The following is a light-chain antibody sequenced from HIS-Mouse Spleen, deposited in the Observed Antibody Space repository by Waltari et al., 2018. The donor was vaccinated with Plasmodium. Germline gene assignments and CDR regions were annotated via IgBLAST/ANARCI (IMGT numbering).Light chain of an antibody. Sequence: SYVLTQPPSVSVAPGQMARITCGGNNLGSKSVHWYQQKPGQAPVLVVYDDSDRPSGFPARFSGSNSGNTATLTISRVEAGDEADYYCQVWDSSSDHYVFGTGTKVTVL. CDR3: QVWDSSSDHYV. CDR2: DDS. V-gene: IGLV3-21*02. CDR1: NLGSKS. J-gene: IGLJ1*01.